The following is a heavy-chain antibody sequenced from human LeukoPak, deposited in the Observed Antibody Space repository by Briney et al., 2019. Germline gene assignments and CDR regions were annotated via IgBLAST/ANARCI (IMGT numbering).Heavy chain of an antibody. D-gene: IGHD3-9*01. CDR3: AKEYNVLRYFDWLSENADAFDI. Sequence: PGGSLRLSCTASGFTFSSYGMHWVRQAPGKGLEWVAFIRYDGSNKYYADSVKGRFTISRDNSKNTLYLQMNSLRAEDTAVYYCAKEYNVLRYFDWLSENADAFDIWGQGTMVTVSS. CDR1: GFTFSSYG. V-gene: IGHV3-30*02. CDR2: IRYDGSNK. J-gene: IGHJ3*02.